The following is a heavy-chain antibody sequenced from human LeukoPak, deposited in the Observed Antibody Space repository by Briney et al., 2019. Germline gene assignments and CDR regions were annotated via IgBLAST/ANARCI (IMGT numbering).Heavy chain of an antibody. CDR3: ASASSHRIAAGGDY. J-gene: IGHJ4*02. Sequence: GGSLRLSCTASGFTFSSYWMHWCPQAPGRGLVGFSGINSDGSSRNYADSVKGRFTISRDNAKNTVYLQMNSLRAEDTAVYYCASASSHRIAAGGDYWGQGTLVTVSS. CDR1: GFTFSSYW. CDR2: INSDGSSR. V-gene: IGHV3-74*01. D-gene: IGHD6-13*01.